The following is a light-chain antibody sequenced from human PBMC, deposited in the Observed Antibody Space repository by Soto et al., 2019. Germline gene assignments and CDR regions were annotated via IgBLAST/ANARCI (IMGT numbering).Light chain of an antibody. J-gene: IGKJ4*01. CDR2: GAS. V-gene: IGKV3-15*01. CDR1: QSVGSN. Sequence: EIVLTQSPGTLSFSPGERATLSCRASQSVGSNYLAWYEQKPGQAPRLLIYGASTRATGIPARFSGSGSGTEFTLTISSLQSEDFAVYYCQQYNNWPLTFGGGTKVDI. CDR3: QQYNNWPLT.